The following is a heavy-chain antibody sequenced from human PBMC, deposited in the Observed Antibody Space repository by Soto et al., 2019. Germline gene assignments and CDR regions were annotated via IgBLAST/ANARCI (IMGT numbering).Heavy chain of an antibody. J-gene: IGHJ5*02. Sequence: PSETLSLTCAVYGRSFSDNYWSWIRQPPGKGLEWLGEINHSGSTNHNPSLKSPVTILADTSKKQFSLKLSSVTAADTAVYYCARGRGEIQGPWGQGTLVTVSS. V-gene: IGHV4-34*01. CDR2: INHSGST. CDR3: ARGRGEIQGP. CDR1: GRSFSDNY. D-gene: IGHD3-16*01.